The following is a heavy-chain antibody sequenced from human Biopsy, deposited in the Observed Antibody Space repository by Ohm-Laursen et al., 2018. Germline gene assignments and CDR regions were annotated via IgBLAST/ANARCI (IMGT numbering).Heavy chain of an antibody. CDR2: INQSGRT. J-gene: IGHJ4*02. CDR3: GNEVHGRDY. V-gene: IGHV4-34*08. CDR1: GKTFSDYY. Sequence: TLSLTWEVYGKTFSDYYWSWIRQPPGKGLEWIGQINQSGRTNYNPSLKSRVNISADKSNNRFSLKLTSVTSADTAVYFCGNEVHGRDYWGLGALVTVSS. D-gene: IGHD2-15*01.